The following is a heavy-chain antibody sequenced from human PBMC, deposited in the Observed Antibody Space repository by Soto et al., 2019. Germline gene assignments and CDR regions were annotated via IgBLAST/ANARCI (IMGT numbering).Heavy chain of an antibody. CDR1: GFTFSDYY. CDR2: ISSSGSTI. V-gene: IGHV3-11*01. CDR3: ASLITMVRGVTDDAFDI. D-gene: IGHD3-10*01. Sequence: GGSLRLSCAASGFTFSDYYMSWIRQAPGKGLEWVSYISSSGSTIYYADSVKGRFTISRDNAKNSLYLQMNSLRAEDTAVYYCASLITMVRGVTDDAFDIWGQGTMVTVSS. J-gene: IGHJ3*02.